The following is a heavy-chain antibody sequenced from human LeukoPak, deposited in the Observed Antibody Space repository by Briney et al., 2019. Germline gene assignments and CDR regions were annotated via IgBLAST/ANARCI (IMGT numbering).Heavy chain of an antibody. Sequence: PSQTLSLTCSVSGGSISSGSYYWSWIRQPAGKGLEWIGHIYTTGSTNYNPSLKSRVTISVDTSKSQFSLRLSSVTAADTAVYYCARGDYSKGVFDFWGQGTMVTVSS. V-gene: IGHV4-61*09. CDR3: ARGDYSKGVFDF. J-gene: IGHJ3*01. CDR2: IYTTGST. D-gene: IGHD4-11*01. CDR1: GGSISSGSYY.